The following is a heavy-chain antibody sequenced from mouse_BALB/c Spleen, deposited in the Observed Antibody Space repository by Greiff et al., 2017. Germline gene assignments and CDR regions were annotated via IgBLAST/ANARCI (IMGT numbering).Heavy chain of an antibody. CDR1: GYSITSDYA. J-gene: IGHJ1*01. CDR2: ISYSGST. Sequence: VQLKESGPGLVKPSQSLSLTCTVTGYSITSDYAWNWIRQFPGNKLEWMGYISYSGSTSYNPSLKSRISITRDTSKNQFFLQLNSVTTEDTATYYCARRELRHWYFDVWGAGTTVTVSS. CDR3: ARRELRHWYFDV. D-gene: IGHD1-2*01. V-gene: IGHV3-2*02.